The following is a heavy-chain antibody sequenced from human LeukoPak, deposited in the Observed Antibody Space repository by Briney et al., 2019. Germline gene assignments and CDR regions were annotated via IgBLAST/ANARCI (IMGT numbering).Heavy chain of an antibody. CDR2: IYYSVST. CDR1: GGSISSGGYY. J-gene: IGHJ4*02. CDR3: ARESFRRDGFAGYFDY. Sequence: SETLSLTCTVSGGSISSGGYYWSWIRQHPGKGLEWIGYIYYSVSTYYNPSLKSRVTISVDTSKNQFSLKLSSVTAADTAVYYCARESFRRDGFAGYFDYWGQGTLVTVSS. V-gene: IGHV4-31*03. D-gene: IGHD5-24*01.